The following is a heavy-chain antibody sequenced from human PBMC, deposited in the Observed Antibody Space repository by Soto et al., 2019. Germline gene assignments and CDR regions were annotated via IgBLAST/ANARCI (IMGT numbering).Heavy chain of an antibody. J-gene: IGHJ4*02. CDR3: AKDIVKYTYGACDY. D-gene: IGHD5-18*01. Sequence: PGGSLRLSCVASGFTFSNYGMHWVRQAPGKGLEWVAGIDYNEINQYYIDSVKGRFTISRDNSKSTLYLQMNSLRVEDTAVYYCAKDIVKYTYGACDYWGQGALVTVSS. CDR2: IDYNEINQ. CDR1: GFTFSNYG. V-gene: IGHV3-30*02.